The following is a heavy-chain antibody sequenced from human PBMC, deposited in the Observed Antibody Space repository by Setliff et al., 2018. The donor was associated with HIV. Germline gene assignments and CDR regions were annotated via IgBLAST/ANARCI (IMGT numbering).Heavy chain of an antibody. CDR3: ASAGAWQRNALDI. V-gene: IGHV1-46*01. CDR1: GYSFTSYY. CDR2: INPTGGST. D-gene: IGHD5-12*01. Sequence: GASVKVSCKPSGYSFTSYYMHWVRQAPGQGLEWMGIINPTGGSTRNTQKFQGRVAMTRDTSTSTVYMELSSLRSEDTAVYYCASAGAWQRNALDIWGQGTMVTVSS. J-gene: IGHJ3*02.